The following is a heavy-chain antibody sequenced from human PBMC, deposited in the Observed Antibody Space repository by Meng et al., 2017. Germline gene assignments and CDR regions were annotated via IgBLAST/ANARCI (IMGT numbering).Heavy chain of an antibody. J-gene: IGHJ4*02. CDR3: ARVGVGAPFDY. D-gene: IGHD3-16*01. V-gene: IGHV1-2*06. CDR1: GYTFIGHY. Sequence: QVQLVQSGAEVKMPGASVKVSCKVSGYTFIGHYLHWVRQAPGQGLEWMGRINPNSGGTSYAQKFQGRVTMTWDTSVSTAFMELTRLKSDDAALYYCARVGVGAPFDYWGQGTLVTVSS. CDR2: INPNSGGT.